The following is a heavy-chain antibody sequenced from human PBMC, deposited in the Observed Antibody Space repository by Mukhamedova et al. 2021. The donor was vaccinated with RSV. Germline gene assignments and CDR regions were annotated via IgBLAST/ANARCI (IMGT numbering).Heavy chain of an antibody. D-gene: IGHD2-2*02. Sequence: GGSNKYYADSVKGRFTISRDNSKNTLYLQMNSLRAEDTAVYYCAKDWGYCSSTSCYKGFYYYYYMDVWGQGTTVTVSS. CDR2: GGSNK. CDR3: AKDWGYCSSTSCYKGFYYYYYMDV. V-gene: IGHV3-30*02. J-gene: IGHJ6*03.